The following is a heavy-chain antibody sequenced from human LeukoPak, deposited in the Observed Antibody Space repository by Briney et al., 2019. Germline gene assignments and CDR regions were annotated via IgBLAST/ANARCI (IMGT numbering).Heavy chain of an antibody. CDR2: IYPGDSDT. D-gene: IGHD3-22*01. CDR1: GYTFTNYW. CDR3: ARHFRYYDSSGYYYSPTRRYYFDY. J-gene: IGHJ4*02. V-gene: IGHV5-51*01. Sequence: GEALKISCKGSGYTFTNYWIGWVRQMPGKGLEWMGIIYPGDSDTRYSPSFQGQITISADKSISTAYLQWSSLRASDTAMYYCARHFRYYDSSGYYYSPTRRYYFDYWGRGTLVTVSS.